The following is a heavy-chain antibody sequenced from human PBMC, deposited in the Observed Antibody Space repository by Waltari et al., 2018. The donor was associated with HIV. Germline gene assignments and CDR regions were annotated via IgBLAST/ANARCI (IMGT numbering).Heavy chain of an antibody. D-gene: IGHD6-13*01. Sequence: VQLEESGGGGVQPGRSRRLSCAASGFRVSGSGLHWVRQAPGKGLQGVAIIWYDGSKKENSDSVKGRFTISKDNSKNTLFLQMNSLRVDDTAVYFCARVPFASSWSADSFDVWGPGTRITVSS. CDR2: IWYDGSKK. CDR1: GFRVSGSG. CDR3: ARVPFASSWSADSFDV. V-gene: IGHV3-33*01. J-gene: IGHJ3*01.